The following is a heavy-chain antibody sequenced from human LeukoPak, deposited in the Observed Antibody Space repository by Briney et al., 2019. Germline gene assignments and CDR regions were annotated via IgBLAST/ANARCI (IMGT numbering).Heavy chain of an antibody. J-gene: IGHJ3*02. Sequence: SETLSLTCIVCGGSISSSSYYWGWIRQPPGKGLEWIGSIYYSRSTYYNPSLKSRVTISVDTSKNHFSLKLTSVNVEDPPVFYCARPRSYDDFWSGPKDACDIWGQGTMVTVSS. CDR1: GGSISSSSYY. D-gene: IGHD3-3*01. CDR2: IYYSRST. CDR3: ARPRSYDDFWSGPKDACDI. V-gene: IGHV4-39*02.